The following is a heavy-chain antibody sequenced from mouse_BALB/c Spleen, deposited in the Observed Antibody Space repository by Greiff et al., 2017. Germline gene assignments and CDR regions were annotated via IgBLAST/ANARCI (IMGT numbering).Heavy chain of an antibody. Sequence: EVKVVESGGGLVKPGGSLKLSCAASGFTFSSYAMSWVRQTPEKRLEWVASISSGGSTYYPDSVKGRFTISRDNARNILYLQMSSLRSEDTAMYYCARGQGNYVYYAMDYWGQGTSVTVSS. V-gene: IGHV5-6-5*01. CDR1: GFTFSSYA. CDR3: ARGQGNYVYYAMDY. CDR2: ISSGGST. D-gene: IGHD2-1*01. J-gene: IGHJ4*01.